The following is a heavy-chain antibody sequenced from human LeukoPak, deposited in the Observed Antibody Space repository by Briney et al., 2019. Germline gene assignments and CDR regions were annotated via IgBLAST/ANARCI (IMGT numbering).Heavy chain of an antibody. CDR2: IYPGDSDT. CDR1: GYSFTSYW. J-gene: IGHJ4*02. D-gene: IGHD2-2*01. V-gene: IGHV5-51*01. CDR3: ARVPVVPAAISGYFDY. Sequence: GESLKISCKGSGYSFTSYWIGWVRQMPGKGLEWMGIIYPGDSDTRYGPSFQGQVTISADKSISTAYLQWSSLKASDTAMYYCARVPVVPAAISGYFDYWGQGTLVTVSS.